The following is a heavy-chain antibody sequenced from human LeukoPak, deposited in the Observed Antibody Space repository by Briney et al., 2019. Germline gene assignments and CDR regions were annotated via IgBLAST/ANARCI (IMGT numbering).Heavy chain of an antibody. Sequence: PGGPLRLSCAASGFTFSSYSMNWVRQAPGKGLEWVSSISSSSSYIYYADSVKGRFTISRDNAKNSLYLQMNSLRAEDTAVYYCAGDYYDSSGYSYFDYWGQGTLVTVSS. CDR2: ISSSSSYI. V-gene: IGHV3-21*01. J-gene: IGHJ4*02. D-gene: IGHD3-22*01. CDR1: GFTFSSYS. CDR3: AGDYYDSSGYSYFDY.